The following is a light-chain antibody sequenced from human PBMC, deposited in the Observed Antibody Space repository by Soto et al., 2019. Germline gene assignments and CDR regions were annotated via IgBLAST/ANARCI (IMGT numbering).Light chain of an antibody. CDR1: QGIRHY. CDR2: GVS. V-gene: IGKV1-27*01. Sequence: DIQMTQSPSSLSASIGDRVTITCRASQGIRHYLAWYQQKSGKVPKLLIYGVSVLQSGVPSRFSGGGSATDFTLTISSLQPEDVATYYCQKYDSVPLTFGGGTKVEIK. CDR3: QKYDSVPLT. J-gene: IGKJ4*01.